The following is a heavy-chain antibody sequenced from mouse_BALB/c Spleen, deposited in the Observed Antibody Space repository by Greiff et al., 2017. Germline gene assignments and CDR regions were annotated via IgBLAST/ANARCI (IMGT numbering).Heavy chain of an antibody. J-gene: IGHJ4*01. Sequence: EVMLVESGGGLVQPGGSMKLSCVASGFTFSNYWMNWVRQSPEKGLEWVAEIRLKSNNYATHYAESVKGRFTISRDDSKSSVYLQMNNLRAEDTGIYYCTRRGYSSYAMDYWGQGTSVTVSS. CDR2: IRLKSNNYAT. D-gene: IGHD2-3*01. CDR1: GFTFSNYW. CDR3: TRRGYSSYAMDY. V-gene: IGHV6-6*02.